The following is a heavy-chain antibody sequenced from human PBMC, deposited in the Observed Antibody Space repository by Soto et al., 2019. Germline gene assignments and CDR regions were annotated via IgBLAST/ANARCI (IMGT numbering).Heavy chain of an antibody. V-gene: IGHV1-69*02. J-gene: IGHJ4*02. CDR2: IIPILGIA. D-gene: IGHD3-10*01. CDR1: GGTFSSYT. Sequence: QVQLVQSGAEVKKPGSSVKVSCKASGGTFSSYTISWVRQAPGQRLEWMGRIIPILGIANYAQKFQGRVTITADKSTSTAYMELSSLRSEDTAVYYCASEPITMVRGVIIDWGQGTLVTVSS. CDR3: ASEPITMVRGVIID.